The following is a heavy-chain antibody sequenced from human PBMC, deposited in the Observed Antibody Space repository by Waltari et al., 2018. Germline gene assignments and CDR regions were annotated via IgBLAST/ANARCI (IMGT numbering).Heavy chain of an antibody. J-gene: IGHJ4*02. D-gene: IGHD3-22*01. V-gene: IGHV1-69*10. CDR1: GGTFSSYA. Sequence: QVQLVQSGAEVKKPGSSVKVSCKASGGTFSSYAISWVRQAPGQGLEWMGGIIPILGIANYAQKFQGRVTITADKSTSTAYMELSSLRSEDTAVYYCATDRYGYDSSGYYLFDYWGQGTLVTVSS. CDR2: IIPILGIA. CDR3: ATDRYGYDSSGYYLFDY.